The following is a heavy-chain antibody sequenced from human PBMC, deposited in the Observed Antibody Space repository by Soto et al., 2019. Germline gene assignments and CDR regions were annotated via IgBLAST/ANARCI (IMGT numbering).Heavy chain of an antibody. J-gene: IGHJ4*02. D-gene: IGHD1-20*01. V-gene: IGHV1-3*01. CDR2: INAGNGNT. Sequence: ASVKVSCKASGDTFTSYAMHWVRQAPGQRLEWMGWINAGNGNTKYSQKFQGRVTITRDTSASTAYMELSSLRSEDTAVYYCARGITLPTPLEYWGQGTLVTVSS. CDR3: ARGITLPTPLEY. CDR1: GDTFTSYA.